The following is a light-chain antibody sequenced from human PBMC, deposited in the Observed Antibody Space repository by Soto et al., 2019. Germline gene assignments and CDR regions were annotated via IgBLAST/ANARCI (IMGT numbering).Light chain of an antibody. CDR1: QSVNNN. V-gene: IGKV3-15*01. Sequence: EIVMTQSPATLSVSPGERATLSCRASQSVNNNLAWYQQKPGQAPRLLIYGASTRATGISARFSGSGSGTEFTLTISSLQSEDFAVYYCQQYNNWPPMYTFGQGTKLEIK. J-gene: IGKJ2*01. CDR2: GAS. CDR3: QQYNNWPPMYT.